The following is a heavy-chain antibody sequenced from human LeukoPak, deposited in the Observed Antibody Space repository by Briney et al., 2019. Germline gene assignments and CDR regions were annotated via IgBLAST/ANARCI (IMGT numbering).Heavy chain of an antibody. CDR2: ISDGAGGRT. D-gene: IGHD5-18*01. CDR1: GFTFSNYA. J-gene: IGHJ4*02. Sequence: GGSLRLSCAASGFTFSNYAMNWVRQAPGKGLEWVSAISDGAGGRTYYTDSVKGRFTIPRDNSRNTLYLQLNSLRAEDTAVYYCAEEDVDTSFDYWGQGTLVTVSS. V-gene: IGHV3-23*01. CDR3: AEEDVDTSFDY.